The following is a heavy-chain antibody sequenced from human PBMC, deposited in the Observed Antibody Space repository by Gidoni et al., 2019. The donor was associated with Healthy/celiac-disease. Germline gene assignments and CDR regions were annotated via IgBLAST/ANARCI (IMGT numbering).Heavy chain of an antibody. CDR1: XXFSXXX. V-gene: IGHV3-30*18. CDR2: ISYDGSNK. CDR3: AKVLVGEIGGFGGAFDF. D-gene: IGHD1-26*01. Sequence: XXFSXXXMHWVRQAPGKGLEWVAVISYDGSNKYYADSVKGRFTISRDNSKNTLYLQMHSLSAADTAVYYCAKVLVGEIGGFGGAFDFWGQXTM. J-gene: IGHJ3*01.